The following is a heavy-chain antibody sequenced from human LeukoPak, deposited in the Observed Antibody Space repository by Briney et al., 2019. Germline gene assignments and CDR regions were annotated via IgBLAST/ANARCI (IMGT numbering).Heavy chain of an antibody. CDR2: INHSGST. CDR3: ASSLTGGDYGY. J-gene: IGHJ4*02. D-gene: IGHD4-17*01. Sequence: SETLSLTCAVYGGSFSGYYWSWIRQPPGKGLEWIGEINHSGSTNYNPSLKSRVTISVDTSKNQFSLKLTSVTAADTAVYYCASSLTGGDYGYWGQGTLVTVSS. V-gene: IGHV4-34*01. CDR1: GGSFSGYY.